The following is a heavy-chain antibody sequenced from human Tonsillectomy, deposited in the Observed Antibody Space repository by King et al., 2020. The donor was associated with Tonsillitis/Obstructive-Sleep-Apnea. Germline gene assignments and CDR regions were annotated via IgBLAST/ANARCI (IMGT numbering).Heavy chain of an antibody. Sequence: QLVQSGAEVKKPGASVKVSCKASGYTFTSYGISWVRQAPGQGLEWMGWISAYNGNTNYAQKLQGRVTMTTDTSTSTAYMELWSLRSDDTAVYYCARDPYCSSTSCYTRWFDPWGQGTLVTVSS. D-gene: IGHD2-2*02. V-gene: IGHV1-18*01. CDR2: ISAYNGNT. CDR3: ARDPYCSSTSCYTRWFDP. CDR1: GYTFTSYG. J-gene: IGHJ5*02.